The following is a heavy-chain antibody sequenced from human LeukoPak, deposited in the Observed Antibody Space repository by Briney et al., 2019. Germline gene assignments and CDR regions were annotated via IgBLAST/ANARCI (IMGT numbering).Heavy chain of an antibody. Sequence: ASVKVSCKASGYTFTSYDINWVRQATGQGLEWMGWMNPNSGNTGYAQKFQGRVTMTRNTSISTAYVELSSLRSEDTAVYYCARASARTRIAAAGTIGYWGQGTLVTVSS. CDR3: ARASARTRIAAAGTIGY. D-gene: IGHD6-13*01. CDR2: MNPNSGNT. CDR1: GYTFTSYD. J-gene: IGHJ4*02. V-gene: IGHV1-8*01.